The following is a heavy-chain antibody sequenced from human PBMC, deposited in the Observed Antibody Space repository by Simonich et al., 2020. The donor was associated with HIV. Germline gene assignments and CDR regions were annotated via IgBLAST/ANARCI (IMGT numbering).Heavy chain of an antibody. D-gene: IGHD6-6*01. CDR1: GGSFSGYY. Sequence: QVQLQQWGAGLLKPSETLSLTCAVYGGSFSGYYWSWIRKPPGKGLEWIAKINNSGSIYYTPSLKSRVTISVDTSKSHFSLNVSSVTAADTAVYYCARNGIAARPDTSEVDYWGQGTLVTVSS. V-gene: IGHV4-34*01. J-gene: IGHJ4*02. CDR2: INNSGSI. CDR3: ARNGIAARPDTSEVDY.